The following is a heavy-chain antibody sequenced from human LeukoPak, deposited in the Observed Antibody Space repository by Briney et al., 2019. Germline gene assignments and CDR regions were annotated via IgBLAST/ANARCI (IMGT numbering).Heavy chain of an antibody. CDR1: GFTFNYAW. CDR2: INTKSDGGTT. V-gene: IGHV3-15*01. D-gene: IGHD2/OR15-2a*01. Sequence: GGSLRLSCAASGFTFNYAWMSWVRQTPGKGLEWLGRINTKSDGGTTDYAAHVKGRFTISRDDSKNTVYLQMNSLKPDDTAVYYCTTGLTFWGQGTLVTVSS. CDR3: TTGLTF. J-gene: IGHJ4*02.